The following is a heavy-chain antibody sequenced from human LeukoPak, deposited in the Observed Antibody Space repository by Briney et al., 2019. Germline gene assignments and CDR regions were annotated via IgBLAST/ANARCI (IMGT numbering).Heavy chain of an antibody. J-gene: IGHJ3*02. CDR2: IRYDGSNK. V-gene: IGHV3-30*02. D-gene: IGHD6-19*01. CDR1: GFTFSSYG. CDR3: AKDRKQWLVDAFDI. Sequence: PGGSLRLSCAVSGFTFSSYGMHWVRQAPGKGLEWVAFIRYDGSNKYYADSVKGRFTISRDNSKNTLYLQMNSLRAEDTAVYYCAKDRKQWLVDAFDIWGQGTMVTVSS.